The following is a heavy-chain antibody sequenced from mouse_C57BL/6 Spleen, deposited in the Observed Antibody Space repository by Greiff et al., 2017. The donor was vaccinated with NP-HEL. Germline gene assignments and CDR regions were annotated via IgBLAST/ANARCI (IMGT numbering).Heavy chain of an antibody. Sequence: VQLQQSGPELVKPGASVKISCKASGYTFTDYYMNWVKQSHGKSLEWIGDINPNNGGTSYNQKFKGKATLTVDKSSSTAYMEFRSLTSEDSAVYYCARGYGSSYWYFDVWGTGTTVTVSS. V-gene: IGHV1-26*01. CDR3: ARGYGSSYWYFDV. CDR2: INPNNGGT. CDR1: GYTFTDYY. J-gene: IGHJ1*03. D-gene: IGHD1-1*01.